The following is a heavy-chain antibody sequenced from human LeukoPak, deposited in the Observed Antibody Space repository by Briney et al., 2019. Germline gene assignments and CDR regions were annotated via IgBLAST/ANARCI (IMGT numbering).Heavy chain of an antibody. J-gene: IGHJ3*02. Sequence: ASVKVSCKASGYTFTSYDINWVRQATGQGLEWMGWMNPNSGNTGYAQKFQGRVTMTRNTSISTAYMELSSLRSEDTAVYYCATRLYSSTNAFDIWGQGTMVTVSS. CDR1: GYTFTSYD. V-gene: IGHV1-8*01. D-gene: IGHD6-13*01. CDR3: ATRLYSSTNAFDI. CDR2: MNPNSGNT.